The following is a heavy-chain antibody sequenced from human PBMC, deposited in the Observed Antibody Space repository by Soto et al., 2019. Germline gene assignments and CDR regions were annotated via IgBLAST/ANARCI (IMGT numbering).Heavy chain of an antibody. CDR1: GYSFTDYH. V-gene: IGHV1-2*04. J-gene: IGHJ6*02. Sequence: ASVKVSCKASGYSFTDYHIHWVRQAPGHGLEWLGRINPKSGGTSTAQKFQGWVTMTTDTSISTASMELTRLTSDDTAICYCARGDSTDCSNGVCSFFYNHDMDVWGQGTTVTVSS. CDR2: INPKSGGT. D-gene: IGHD2-8*01. CDR3: ARGDSTDCSNGVCSFFYNHDMDV.